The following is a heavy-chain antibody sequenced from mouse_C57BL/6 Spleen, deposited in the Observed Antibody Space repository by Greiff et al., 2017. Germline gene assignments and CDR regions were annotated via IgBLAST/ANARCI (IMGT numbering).Heavy chain of an antibody. J-gene: IGHJ4*01. D-gene: IGHD2-12*01. CDR1: GYAFSSSW. CDR2: IYPGDGDT. CDR3: AGSYSPYAMDY. Sequence: QVQLQQSGPELVKPGASVKISCKASGYAFSSSWMNWVKQRPGKGLEWIGRIYPGDGDTNYNGKFKGKATLTADNSSSTAYMQLSSLTSEDSAVYFCAGSYSPYAMDYWGQGTSVTVSS. V-gene: IGHV1-82*01.